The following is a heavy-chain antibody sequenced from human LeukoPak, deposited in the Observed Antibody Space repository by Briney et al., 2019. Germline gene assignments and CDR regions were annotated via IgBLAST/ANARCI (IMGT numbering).Heavy chain of an antibody. V-gene: IGHV3-23*01. Sequence: GGSLRLSCVASGFTFSNYAMSWVRRAPGKGLEWVSAISGSGGSTYYADSVKGRFTISRDNSKNTLYLQMNSLRAEDTAVYYCAKGYCSGGSCYALRYYYYGMDVWGQGTTVTVSS. CDR3: AKGYCSGGSCYALRYYYYGMDV. J-gene: IGHJ6*02. CDR2: ISGSGGST. CDR1: GFTFSNYA. D-gene: IGHD2-15*01.